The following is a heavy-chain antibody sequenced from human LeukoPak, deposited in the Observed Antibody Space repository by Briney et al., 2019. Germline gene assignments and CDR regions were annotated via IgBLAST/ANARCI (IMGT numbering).Heavy chain of an antibody. CDR2: ISSSSTSI. CDR3: ASQYTSSRIFDD. V-gene: IGHV3-21*01. Sequence: GGSLRLSCAASGFTFSSYSMNWVRQAPGKGLEWVSSISSSSTSIYYADSVKGRFTVSRDNAKNSLYLQMNSLRAEDTAVYFCASQYTSSRIFDDWGQGTLVTVSS. J-gene: IGHJ4*02. CDR1: GFTFSSYS. D-gene: IGHD6-13*01.